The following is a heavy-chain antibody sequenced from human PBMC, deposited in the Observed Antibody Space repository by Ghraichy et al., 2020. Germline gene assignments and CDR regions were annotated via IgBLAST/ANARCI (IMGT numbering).Heavy chain of an antibody. CDR1: GFPFSSSP. CDR3: ARGVNGMDV. D-gene: IGHD3-16*01. J-gene: IGHJ6*02. CDR2: ISSSTSRTTYI. V-gene: IGHV3-21*01. Sequence: GESLNISCAASGFPFSSSPMNWVRQAPGKGLEWVSSISSSTSRTTYIFYVDSVKGRFTISRDNARNSLYLQMNSLTVEDTAVYYCARGVNGMDVWGQGTTVTVSS.